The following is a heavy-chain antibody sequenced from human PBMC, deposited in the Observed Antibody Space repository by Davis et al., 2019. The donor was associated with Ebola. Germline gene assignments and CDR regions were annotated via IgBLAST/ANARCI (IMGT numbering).Heavy chain of an antibody. V-gene: IGHV4-30-4*01. CDR1: GGSISSGDNY. Sequence: MPSETLSLTCTVSGGSISSGDNYWSWVRQSPGKGLEWIGYIYHTGSTFYNPSPKSRLTISFDTSKNQFPLKLSSVTAADTAVYDCAKANYDILTDSYPRRSYYSGMDVWGQGTTVTVSS. D-gene: IGHD3-9*01. CDR2: IYHTGST. J-gene: IGHJ6*02. CDR3: AKANYDILTDSYPRRSYYSGMDV.